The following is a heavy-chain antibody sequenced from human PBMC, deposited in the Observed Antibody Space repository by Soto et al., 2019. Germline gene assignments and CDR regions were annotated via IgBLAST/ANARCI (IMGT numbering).Heavy chain of an antibody. D-gene: IGHD5-12*01. J-gene: IGHJ6*02. CDR3: ARVMGSGYDFENYYGMDV. CDR1: GGSISSYY. Sequence: PSETLSLTCTVSGGSISSYYWSWIRQPPGKGLEWIGYIYYSGSTNYNPSLKSRVTISVDTSKNQFSLKLSSVTAADTAVYYCARVMGSGYDFENYYGMDVWGQGTTVTVSS. V-gene: IGHV4-59*01. CDR2: IYYSGST.